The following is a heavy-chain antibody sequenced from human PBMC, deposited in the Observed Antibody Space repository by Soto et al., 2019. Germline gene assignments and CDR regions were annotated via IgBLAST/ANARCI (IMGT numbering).Heavy chain of an antibody. CDR2: IIPMFGTP. J-gene: IGHJ6*02. D-gene: IGHD2-2*01. Sequence: QVQLVQSGAEVKKPGSSVKVSCKTSGGSFSSYAITWVRQAPGQGLEWMGGIIPMFGTPKYPQKFQGRVTITAGEVASTAYMELGSLTSEDTAVYYCARAGESSTRYYHYYGMDVWGQGTTVTVS. V-gene: IGHV1-69*01. CDR3: ARAGESSTRYYHYYGMDV. CDR1: GGSFSSYA.